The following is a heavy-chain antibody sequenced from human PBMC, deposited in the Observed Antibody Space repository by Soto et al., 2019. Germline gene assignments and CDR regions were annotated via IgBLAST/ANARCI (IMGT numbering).Heavy chain of an antibody. D-gene: IGHD6-6*01. CDR2: IYYSGST. Sequence: KPSETLSLTCTVSGGSISSYYWSWIRQPPGKGLEWIGYIYYSGSTNYNPSLKSRVTISVDTSKNQFSLKLSSVTAADTAVYYCARGQLALNYYYHYYMAFWGKGSSVTVSS. CDR3: ARGQLALNYYYHYYMAF. CDR1: GGSISSYY. J-gene: IGHJ6*03. V-gene: IGHV4-59*01.